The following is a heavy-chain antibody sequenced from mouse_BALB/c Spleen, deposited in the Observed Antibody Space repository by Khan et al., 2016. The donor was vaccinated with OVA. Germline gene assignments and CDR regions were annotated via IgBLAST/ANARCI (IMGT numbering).Heavy chain of an antibody. CDR1: GFSFSSYC. J-gene: IGHJ3*01. D-gene: IGHD4-1*01. Sequence: EVELVESGGDLVKPGGSLSLSCAASGFSFSSYCMSWVLQNFDKRMEWFVSFSSGGDYTYYPDIVQGRFTISRDNAKNTLYLEMSSLKSEDTAMYNCASHLTGTFTYWGQGTLVTVSA. CDR2: FSSGGDYT. V-gene: IGHV5-6*01. CDR3: ASHLTGTFTY.